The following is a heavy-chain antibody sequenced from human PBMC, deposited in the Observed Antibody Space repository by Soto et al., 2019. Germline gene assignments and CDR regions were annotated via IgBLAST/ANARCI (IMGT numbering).Heavy chain of an antibody. D-gene: IGHD3-16*02. V-gene: IGHV5-51*01. J-gene: IGHJ6*02. CDR3: ARHDHSYRSLLVYGGLYHYGMVV. CDR1: GYSFTSYW. Sequence: GESLKISCKGSGYSFTSYWIGWVRQMPGKGLEWMGIIYPGDSDTRYSPSFQGQVTISADKSISTAYLQWSSLKASDTAMYYCARHDHSYRSLLVYGGLYHYGMVVWGPGITVNVSS. CDR2: IYPGDSDT.